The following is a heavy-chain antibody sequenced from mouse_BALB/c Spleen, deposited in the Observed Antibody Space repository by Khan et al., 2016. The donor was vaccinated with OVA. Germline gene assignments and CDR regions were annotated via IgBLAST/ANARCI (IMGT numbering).Heavy chain of an antibody. CDR1: GYAFTTYY. V-gene: IGHV1S56*01. Sequence: QVQLQQSGPELVKPGASVRISCEASGYAFTTYYIHWVKQRPGQGLEWIGWIYPGNVNTKYNEKFKGKATLTADNSSSTVYIQLISLTSEDSAVYFCARDDYFVGDAMDYWGQGTSVTVSS. CDR3: ARDDYFVGDAMDY. J-gene: IGHJ4*01. CDR2: IYPGNVNT. D-gene: IGHD2-4*01.